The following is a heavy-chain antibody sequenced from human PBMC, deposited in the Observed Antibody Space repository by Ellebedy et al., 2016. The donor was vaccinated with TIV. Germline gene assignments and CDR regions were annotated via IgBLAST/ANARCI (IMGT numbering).Heavy chain of an antibody. Sequence: SGPTLVKPTQTLTLTCTFSGFSFTTNAMSVGWVRQPPGEAPEWLSFIYGNDDKRYSPSLKNRLTITKDTSKNQVVLTMTNMDPVDTATYYCAHEVRSSGSGPAGFQHWGQGTLVTVSS. J-gene: IGHJ1*01. CDR1: GFSFTTNAMS. CDR2: IYGNDDK. D-gene: IGHD1-26*01. CDR3: AHEVRSSGSGPAGFQH. V-gene: IGHV2-5*01.